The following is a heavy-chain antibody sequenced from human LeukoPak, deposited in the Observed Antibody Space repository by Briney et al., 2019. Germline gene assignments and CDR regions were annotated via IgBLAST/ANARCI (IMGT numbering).Heavy chain of an antibody. CDR3: ARDVYGDYSVDY. D-gene: IGHD4-17*01. V-gene: IGHV1-2*06. J-gene: IGHJ4*02. Sequence: ASVKVSCKASGYTFTGYYMHWVRQAPGQGLEWMGRINPNSGGTNYAQKFQGRVTMTRDTSISTVYMELSSLRSEDTAVYYCARDVYGDYSVDYWGQGTLVTVSS. CDR2: INPNSGGT. CDR1: GYTFTGYY.